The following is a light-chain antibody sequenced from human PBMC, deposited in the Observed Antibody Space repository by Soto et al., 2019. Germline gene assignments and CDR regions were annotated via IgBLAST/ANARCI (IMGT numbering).Light chain of an antibody. CDR3: QQRSNWPQG. CDR2: DAS. Sequence: IVLTQSPATLSLSPGERATLSCRASQSVSSYLAWYQQKPGQAPRLLIYDASNRATGIPARFSGSGSGTDFTLTISSLEPEDFAVYYCQQRSNWPQGFGQGTKVDIK. CDR1: QSVSSY. J-gene: IGKJ1*01. V-gene: IGKV3-11*01.